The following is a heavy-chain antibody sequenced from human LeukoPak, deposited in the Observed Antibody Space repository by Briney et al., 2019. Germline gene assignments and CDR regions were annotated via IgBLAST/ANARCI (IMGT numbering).Heavy chain of an antibody. CDR2: FDPEDGET. Sequence: ASVKVSCKVSGYTLTELSMHWVRQAPGKGPEWMGGFDPEDGETIYAQKFQGRVTMTEDTSTDTAYMELSSLRSEDTAVYYCARFRGSGYFIDYWGQGTLVTVSS. CDR3: ARFRGSGYFIDY. CDR1: GYTLTELS. J-gene: IGHJ4*02. V-gene: IGHV1-24*01. D-gene: IGHD3-22*01.